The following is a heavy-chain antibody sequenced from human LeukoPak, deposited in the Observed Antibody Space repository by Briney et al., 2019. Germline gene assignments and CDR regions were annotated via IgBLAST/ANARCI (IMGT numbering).Heavy chain of an antibody. CDR3: ARGADGYKVKPTLGY. CDR2: INPNSGGT. CDR1: GYTFTGYY. Sequence: ASVKVSCKASGYTFTGYYMHWARQAPGQGLERMGWINPNSGGTNYAQKFQGRVTMTRDTSISTAHMELSRLRSDDTAMYYCARGADGYKVKPTLGYWGQGTLVTVSS. V-gene: IGHV1-2*02. D-gene: IGHD5-24*01. J-gene: IGHJ4*02.